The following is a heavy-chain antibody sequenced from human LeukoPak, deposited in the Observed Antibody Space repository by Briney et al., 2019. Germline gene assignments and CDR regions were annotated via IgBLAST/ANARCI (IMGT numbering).Heavy chain of an antibody. CDR3: ARQAGLRGPRPLDY. J-gene: IGHJ4*02. CDR2: IYPGDSDT. CDR1: GYSFTNYW. D-gene: IGHD2-15*01. Sequence: GESLKISCKGSGYSFTNYWIGWVRQMPGRGLEWMGIIYPGDSDTRYSPSFQGQVTISADKSISTASLQWISLKASDTAMYYCARQAGLRGPRPLDYWGQGTLVTVSS. V-gene: IGHV5-51*01.